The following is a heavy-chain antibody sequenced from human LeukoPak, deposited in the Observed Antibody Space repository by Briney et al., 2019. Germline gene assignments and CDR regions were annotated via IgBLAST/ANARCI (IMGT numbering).Heavy chain of an antibody. CDR2: INPNSGGT. J-gene: IGHJ4*02. CDR3: ARVYQLLGAFDY. CDR1: GYTFTGYY. Sequence: GASVKVSCKASGYTFTGYYMHWVRQAPGQGLEWMGWINPNSGGTNYAQKFQGRVAMTRDTSISTAYMELSRLRSDDTAVYYCARVYQLLGAFDYWGQGTLVTVSS. D-gene: IGHD2-2*01. V-gene: IGHV1-2*02.